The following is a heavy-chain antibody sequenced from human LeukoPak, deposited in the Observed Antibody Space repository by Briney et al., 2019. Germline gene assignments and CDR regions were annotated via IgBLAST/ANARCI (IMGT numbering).Heavy chain of an antibody. D-gene: IGHD3-9*01. CDR3: ARIRYFDWSPDAFDI. Sequence: KPSETLSLTCTVSGGPISSYYWSWIRQPPGKGLEWIGYIYYSGSTNYNPSLKGRVTISVDTSKNQFSLKLSSVTAADTAVYYCARIRYFDWSPDAFDIWGQGTMVTVSS. V-gene: IGHV4-59*01. CDR1: GGPISSYY. J-gene: IGHJ3*02. CDR2: IYYSGST.